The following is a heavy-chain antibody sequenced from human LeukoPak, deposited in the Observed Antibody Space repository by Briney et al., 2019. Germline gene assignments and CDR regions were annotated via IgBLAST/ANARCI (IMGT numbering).Heavy chain of an antibody. CDR1: GFTFSSYW. J-gene: IGHJ4*02. Sequence: GGSLRLSCAASGFTFSSYWMHWVRQAPGKGLVWVSRINTDGSSTSYADSVKGRFTISRDNPKNTLYLQMNSLRAEDTAVYYCARSLNSGSYSDYWGQGTLVTVSS. CDR3: ARSLNSGSYSDY. D-gene: IGHD1-26*01. CDR2: INTDGSST. V-gene: IGHV3-74*01.